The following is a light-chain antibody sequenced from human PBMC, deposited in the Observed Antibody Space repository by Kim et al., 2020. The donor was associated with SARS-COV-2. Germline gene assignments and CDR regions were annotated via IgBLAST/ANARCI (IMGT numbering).Light chain of an antibody. Sequence: SPGESATLSCGASQSIRCNFLAWYQQKPGQAPRLLVYGASTRASGIPDRFSGSWSGTDFTLTISSLEPDDFAVYYCQQYSTSPLTFGGGTKVDIK. CDR3: QQYSTSPLT. CDR1: QSIRCNF. V-gene: IGKV3-20*01. J-gene: IGKJ4*01. CDR2: GAS.